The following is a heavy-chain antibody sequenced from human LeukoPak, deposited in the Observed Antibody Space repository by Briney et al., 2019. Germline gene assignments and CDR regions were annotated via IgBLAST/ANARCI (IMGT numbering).Heavy chain of an antibody. J-gene: IGHJ3*02. CDR1: GGSISSYY. CDR3: ARQIAVAGEWAFDI. D-gene: IGHD6-19*01. Sequence: SETLSLTCTVSGGSISSYYWSCIRQPPGMGLECIGSINYRGSTYYNPSLKSRVTISVDTSKNQFSLKLTSVTAADTALYYCARQIAVAGEWAFDIWGQGTMVTVSS. V-gene: IGHV4-59*05. CDR2: INYRGST.